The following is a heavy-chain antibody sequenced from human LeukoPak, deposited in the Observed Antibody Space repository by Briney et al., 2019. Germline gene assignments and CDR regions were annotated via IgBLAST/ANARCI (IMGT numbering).Heavy chain of an antibody. Sequence: PGGSLRLSCAASGFTFSSYAMSWVRQAPGKGLEWVSAISGSGGSTYYADSVKGRFTISRDNAKNSLYLQMNSLRAEDTAVYYCARGLKSGSFFGWGQGTLVTVSS. J-gene: IGHJ4*02. CDR1: GFTFSSYA. V-gene: IGHV3-23*01. CDR2: ISGSGGST. CDR3: ARGLKSGSFFG. D-gene: IGHD3-10*01.